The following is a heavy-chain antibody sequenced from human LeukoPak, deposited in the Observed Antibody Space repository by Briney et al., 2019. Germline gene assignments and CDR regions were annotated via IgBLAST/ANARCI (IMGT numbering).Heavy chain of an antibody. Sequence: PSETLSLTCTVSGGSVSSGSYYWSWIRQSPGKRLEYVGYIYDSGRTNYNPSLKSRVTISKDTSKNQFSLKLSSVTAADTAVYYCARDRLGGYSYVYWGQGSLVTVSS. D-gene: IGHD5-12*01. V-gene: IGHV4-61*01. CDR1: GGSVSSGSYY. J-gene: IGHJ4*02. CDR3: ARDRLGGYSYVY. CDR2: IYDSGRT.